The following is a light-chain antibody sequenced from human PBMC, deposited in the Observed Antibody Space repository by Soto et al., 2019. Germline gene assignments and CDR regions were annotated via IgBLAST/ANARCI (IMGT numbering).Light chain of an antibody. J-gene: IGKJ3*01. V-gene: IGKV3D-20*02. Sequence: EFVLTQSPGTLSLSPGERATLSCRASQTVRNNYLAWYQQKPGQAPRLLIYDASSRATGIPDRFSGSGSGTEFTLTISSLQSEDFAVYYCQQYNNWPFTFGPGTKVDIK. CDR1: QTVRNNY. CDR3: QQYNNWPFT. CDR2: DAS.